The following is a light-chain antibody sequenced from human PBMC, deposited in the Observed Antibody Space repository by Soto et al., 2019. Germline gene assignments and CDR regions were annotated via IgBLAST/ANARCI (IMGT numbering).Light chain of an antibody. CDR3: HQYGSSQYT. Sequence: EIVLTQSPGTLSLSPGERATLSCRASQSVSSSYLAWYQQKPGQAPSLLIYGASCRATGSPDGFRGSGSGTDFTLTTSRLEPEDFAVYYCHQYGSSQYTFGQGTKLEIK. CDR2: GAS. CDR1: QSVSSSY. J-gene: IGKJ2*01. V-gene: IGKV3-20*01.